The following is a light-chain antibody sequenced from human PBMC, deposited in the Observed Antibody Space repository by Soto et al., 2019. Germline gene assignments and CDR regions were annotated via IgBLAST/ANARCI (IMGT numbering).Light chain of an antibody. CDR2: GVT. V-gene: IGLV2-14*01. CDR3: SSYTSSSTLI. Sequence: QSALTQPASVSGSPGQSITISCSGTSSDVGDYHYVSWYQQHPGKAPKLLIYGVTDRPSGVSHRFSGSRSDSTASLTISGLQAEDEADYYCSSYTSSSTLIFGGGTKVTVL. J-gene: IGLJ2*01. CDR1: SSDVGDYHY.